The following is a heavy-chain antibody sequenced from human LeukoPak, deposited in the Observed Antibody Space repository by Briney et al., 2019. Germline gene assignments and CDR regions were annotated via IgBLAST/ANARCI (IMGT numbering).Heavy chain of an antibody. J-gene: IGHJ4*02. V-gene: IGHV3-48*04. CDR1: GFTFSSYS. CDR3: ARGGTMIVSRDYFDY. Sequence: GGSLRLSCAASGFTFSSYSMNWVRQAPGKGLEWVSYISSSGSTIYYADSVKGRFTISRDNAKNSLYLQMNSLRAEDTAVYYCARGGTMIVSRDYFDYWGQGTLVTVSS. CDR2: ISSSGSTI. D-gene: IGHD3-22*01.